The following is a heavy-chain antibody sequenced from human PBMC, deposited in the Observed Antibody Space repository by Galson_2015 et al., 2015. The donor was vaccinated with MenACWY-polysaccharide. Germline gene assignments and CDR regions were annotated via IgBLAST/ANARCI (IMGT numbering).Heavy chain of an antibody. CDR3: ARGDIVVVVAAIGAWFDP. D-gene: IGHD2-15*01. J-gene: IGHJ5*02. CDR2: INAGNGNT. V-gene: IGHV1-3*01. Sequence: SVKVSCKASGYTFTSYAMHWVRQAPGQRLEWMGWINAGNGNTKYSQKFQGRATITRDTSASTAYMELSSLRSGDTAVYYCARGDIVVVVAAIGAWFDPWGQGTLVTVSS. CDR1: GYTFTSYA.